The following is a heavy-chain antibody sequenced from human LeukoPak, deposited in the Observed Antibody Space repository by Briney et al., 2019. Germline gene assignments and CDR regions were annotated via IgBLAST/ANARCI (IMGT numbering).Heavy chain of an antibody. Sequence: GASVKVSCKASGYTFTCYYMHWVRQAPGQGLEWMGWINPNSGGTNYAQKFQGRVTMTRDTSISTAYMELSRLRSDDTAVYYCASGGVVPAANYYYYYGMDVWGQGTTVTVSS. CDR3: ASGGVVPAANYYYYYGMDV. J-gene: IGHJ6*02. CDR1: GYTFTCYY. V-gene: IGHV1-2*02. CDR2: INPNSGGT. D-gene: IGHD2-2*01.